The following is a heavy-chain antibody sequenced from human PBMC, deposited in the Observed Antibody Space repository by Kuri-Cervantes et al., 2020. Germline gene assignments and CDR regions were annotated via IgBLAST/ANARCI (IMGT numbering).Heavy chain of an antibody. CDR2: IWYDGSNK. D-gene: IGHD2-2*01. CDR1: GFTFSSYG. V-gene: IGHV3-33*08. J-gene: IGHJ4*02. CDR3: ARDWRYCSSTSCYAVRPGSFDY. Sequence: GGSLRLSCAASGFTFSSYGMHWVRQAPGKGLEWVALIWYDGSNKYYADSVKGRFTISRDNSKNTLYLQMNSLRAEDTAVYYCARDWRYCSSTSCYAVRPGSFDYWGQGTLVTVSS.